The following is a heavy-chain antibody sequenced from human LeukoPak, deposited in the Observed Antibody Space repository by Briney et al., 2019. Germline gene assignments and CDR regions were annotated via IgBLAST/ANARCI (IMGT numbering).Heavy chain of an antibody. V-gene: IGHV3-23*01. CDR2: INGRGDST. Sequence: GGSLRLSCAASGFSFSTYTMNWVRQAPGKGLEWVSAINGRGDSTFYADSVKGQFTISRDNSKSTVYLQMNSLRADDTAVYYCARGGTDILLEPPAIPFDYWGQGALVTVSS. CDR3: ARGGTDILLEPPAIPFDY. J-gene: IGHJ4*02. D-gene: IGHD2-8*01. CDR1: GFSFSTYT.